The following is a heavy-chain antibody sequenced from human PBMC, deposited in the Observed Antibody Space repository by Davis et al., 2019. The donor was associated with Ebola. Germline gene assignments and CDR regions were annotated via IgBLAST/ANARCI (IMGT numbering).Heavy chain of an antibody. CDR3: ARMIIMVTLFDY. Sequence: GESLKISCAASGFTFSSYSMNWVRQAPGKGLEWVSSISSSSSYIYYADSVKGRFSISRDNARNTLYLHINNPGADDTAVYYCARMIIMVTLFDYWGQGSLVTVSS. CDR2: ISSSSSYI. V-gene: IGHV3-21*04. CDR1: GFTFSSYS. J-gene: IGHJ4*02. D-gene: IGHD2-21*02.